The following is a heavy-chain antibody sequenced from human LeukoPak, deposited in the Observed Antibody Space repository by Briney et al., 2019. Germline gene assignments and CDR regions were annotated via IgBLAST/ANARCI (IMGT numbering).Heavy chain of an antibody. J-gene: IGHJ4*02. CDR2: ISDNGGST. V-gene: IGHV3-23*01. D-gene: IGHD2-2*01. CDR3: AKAVVVVPDATPFDY. CDR1: GFTFSNYD. Sequence: PGGSLRLSCAASGFTFSNYDMNWVRQAPGKGLEWVSHISDNGGSTDYADSVKGRFTISRDKSNNTLYLQMNSLRAEDTAVYYCAKAVVVVPDATPFDYWGQGTLVTVSS.